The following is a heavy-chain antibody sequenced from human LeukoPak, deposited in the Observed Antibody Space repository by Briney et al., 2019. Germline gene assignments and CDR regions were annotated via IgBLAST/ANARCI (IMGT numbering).Heavy chain of an antibody. CDR1: GKSFSDYS. D-gene: IGHD3-10*01. Sequence: SETLSLTCAVYGKSFSDYSWIWVRQPPGKGLEWIGEIDHSGSANYNPSLKSRVTISVHTSKNQFSLRLSSVTAADTAIYYCARRYYDSGNHYTIDYWGQGTLVTVSS. J-gene: IGHJ4*02. CDR2: IDHSGSA. V-gene: IGHV4-34*01. CDR3: ARRYYDSGNHYTIDY.